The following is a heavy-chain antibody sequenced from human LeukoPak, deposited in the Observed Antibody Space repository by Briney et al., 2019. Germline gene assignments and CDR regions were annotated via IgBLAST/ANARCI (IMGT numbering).Heavy chain of an antibody. Sequence: GGSLRLSCAASGFTFRNYAMSWGRQAPGKGLEWVSGISGSGGDTYYADSVRGRFTISRDNSKNTLYLQMSSLRAEDTAIYYCAKHHYDFWSGLNWGQGNLVTVSS. J-gene: IGHJ4*02. D-gene: IGHD3-3*01. V-gene: IGHV3-23*01. CDR1: GFTFRNYA. CDR2: ISGSGGDT. CDR3: AKHHYDFWSGLN.